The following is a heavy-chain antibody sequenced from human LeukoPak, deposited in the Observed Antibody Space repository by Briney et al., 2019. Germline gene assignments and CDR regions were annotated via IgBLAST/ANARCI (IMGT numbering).Heavy chain of an antibody. D-gene: IGHD3-3*01. V-gene: IGHV4-59*01. J-gene: IGHJ4*02. Sequence: SETLSLTCTVSGGSISSYYWSWIRQPPGKGLEWIGYVSYSGSNNYNPSLKSRVTISEDTSKNHFSLNLSSVTAADTAVYYCAMYNFWSGYYGDYWGQGTLVTVSS. CDR2: VSYSGSN. CDR1: GGSISSYY. CDR3: AMYNFWSGYYGDY.